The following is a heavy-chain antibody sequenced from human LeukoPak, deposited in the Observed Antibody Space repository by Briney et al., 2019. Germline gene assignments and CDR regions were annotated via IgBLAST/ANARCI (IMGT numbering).Heavy chain of an antibody. CDR2: IIPIFGTA. V-gene: IGHV1-69*13. CDR1: GYTFTSYG. J-gene: IGHJ5*02. Sequence: SVKVSCKASGYTFTSYGISWVRQAPGQGLEWMGGIIPIFGTANYAQKFQGRVTITADESTSTAYMELSSLRSEDTAVYYCARALVVVPAADNWFDPWGQGTLVTVSS. CDR3: ARALVVVPAADNWFDP. D-gene: IGHD2-2*01.